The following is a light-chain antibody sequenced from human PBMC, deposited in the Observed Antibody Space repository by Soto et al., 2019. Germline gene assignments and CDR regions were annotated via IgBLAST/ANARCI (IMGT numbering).Light chain of an antibody. J-gene: IGKJ1*01. Sequence: DIVMTQSPATLSVSTGGRATLSCRASQSVSTNLAWYQQRPGQAPRLLIYRASTRAAGVPARFSGSGSGTEFTLTISGLQSEDFAVYYCHQYNYWLAWTFGQGTKVDIK. CDR3: HQYNYWLAWT. CDR1: QSVSTN. V-gene: IGKV3-15*01. CDR2: RAS.